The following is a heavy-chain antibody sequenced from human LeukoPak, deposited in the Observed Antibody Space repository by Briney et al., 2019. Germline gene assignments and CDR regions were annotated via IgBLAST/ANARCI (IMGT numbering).Heavy chain of an antibody. CDR1: GGSISSSSYY. Sequence: SETLSLTCTVSGGSISSSSYYWGWIRQPPGKGLEWIGSIYYSGSTYYNPSLKSRVTISVDTSKNPFSLKLSSVTAADTAVYYCARLKLVRACWFDPWGQGTLVTVSS. CDR3: ARLKLVRACWFDP. V-gene: IGHV4-39*01. J-gene: IGHJ5*02. CDR2: IYYSGST. D-gene: IGHD6-13*01.